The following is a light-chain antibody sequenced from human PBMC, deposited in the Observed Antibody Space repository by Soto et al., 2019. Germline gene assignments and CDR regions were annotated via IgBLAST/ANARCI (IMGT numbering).Light chain of an antibody. V-gene: IGKV3-20*01. CDR1: QSVSSSY. J-gene: IGKJ1*01. CDR3: QQYGSSPKT. Sequence: IVLTQSPGTLSLSPGERVTLSCSASQSVSSSYLAWYQQKPGQAPRLLIYGASSRATGIPDRFSGSGSGTDFTLTISRLEPEDFAVYYCQQYGSSPKTFGQGTKVEIK. CDR2: GAS.